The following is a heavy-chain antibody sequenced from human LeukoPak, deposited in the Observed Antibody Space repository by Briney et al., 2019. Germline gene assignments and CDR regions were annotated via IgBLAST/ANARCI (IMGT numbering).Heavy chain of an antibody. J-gene: IGHJ4*02. V-gene: IGHV3-15*01. CDR3: TTDPPGVY. CDR1: GFTLSNAW. Sequence: GGSLRLSCAASGFTLSNAWMSWVRQAPGKGLEWVGCIKTKSEGGTTDYAAPVKGRFTLSRDDSKNTLYLQMNTLKTDDTALYYCTTDPPGVYWGQGTLVAVSS. CDR2: IKTKSEGGTT.